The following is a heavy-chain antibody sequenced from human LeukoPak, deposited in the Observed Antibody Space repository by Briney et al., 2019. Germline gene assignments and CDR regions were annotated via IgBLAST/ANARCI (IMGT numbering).Heavy chain of an antibody. CDR3: GRAEKIMTEVY. CDR2: ISSSSSYI. D-gene: IGHD2-21*02. V-gene: IGHV3-21*01. CDR1: GFTFNSYS. J-gene: IGHJ4*02. Sequence: PGGSVTLSCAASGFTFNSYSMNWVRQAPGKGLEWVSSISSSSSYIYHADPVKGRFTISRDNAKNSLYLQMNSLGAEDTAVYYCGRAEKIMTEVYWGQGALVTVSS.